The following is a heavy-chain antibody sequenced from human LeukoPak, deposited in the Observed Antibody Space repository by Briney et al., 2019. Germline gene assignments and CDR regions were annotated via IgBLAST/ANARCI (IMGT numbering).Heavy chain of an antibody. D-gene: IGHD1-26*01. CDR2: INWNGGST. Sequence: GGSLRLSCAASGFTFDDYGMSWVRQAPGKGLEWVSGINWNGGSTGYADSVKGRFTIPRDNAKDSLYLQMNSLRAEDTALYYCARDQWEPLNDYLGQGTLVTVSS. CDR1: GFTFDDYG. V-gene: IGHV3-20*04. J-gene: IGHJ4*02. CDR3: ARDQWEPLNDY.